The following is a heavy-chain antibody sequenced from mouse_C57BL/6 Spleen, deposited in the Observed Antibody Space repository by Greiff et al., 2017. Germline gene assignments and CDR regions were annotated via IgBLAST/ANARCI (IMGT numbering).Heavy chain of an antibody. V-gene: IGHV1-52*01. Sequence: VQLQQPGAELVRPGSSVKLSCKASGYTFTSYWMHWVKQRPIQGLEWIGNIDPSDSETHYNQKFKDKATLTVDKSSSTAYMQLSSLTSEDSAVYYCAREASYGNSFAYWGQGTLVTVSA. CDR2: IDPSDSET. D-gene: IGHD2-10*01. J-gene: IGHJ3*01. CDR3: AREASYGNSFAY. CDR1: GYTFTSYW.